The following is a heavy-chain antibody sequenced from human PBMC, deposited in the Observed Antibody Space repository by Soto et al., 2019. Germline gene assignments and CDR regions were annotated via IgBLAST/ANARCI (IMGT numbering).Heavy chain of an antibody. CDR2: ISGSGGST. Sequence: PGRSLRLSCAACGFTFSSYAMSWARQSPGKGLEWVSAISGSGGSTYYADSVKGRFTISRDNSKNTLYLQMNSLRAEDTAVSYCAKTHHLVVRYDSSGSFDYWGQGTLVTVSS. CDR1: GFTFSSYA. J-gene: IGHJ4*02. V-gene: IGHV3-23*01. CDR3: AKTHHLVVRYDSSGSFDY. D-gene: IGHD3-22*01.